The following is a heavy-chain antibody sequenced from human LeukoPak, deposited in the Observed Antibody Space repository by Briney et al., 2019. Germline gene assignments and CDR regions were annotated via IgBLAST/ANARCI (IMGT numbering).Heavy chain of an antibody. D-gene: IGHD2-21*02. J-gene: IGHJ3*02. CDR3: ARAGKHSGGDWYGLWAFDI. Sequence: PGRSLRLSCAASGFTFDDYAMHWVRQAPGKGLEWVSGISWNSGSIGYADSVKGRLTISRDNAKNSLYLQMNSLRAEDTALYYCARAGKHSGGDWYGLWAFDIWGQGTMVTVSS. V-gene: IGHV3-9*01. CDR2: ISWNSGSI. CDR1: GFTFDDYA.